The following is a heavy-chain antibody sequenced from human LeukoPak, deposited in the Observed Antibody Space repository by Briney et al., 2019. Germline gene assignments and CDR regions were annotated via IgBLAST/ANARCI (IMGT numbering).Heavy chain of an antibody. Sequence: SETLSLTCSVSGASINTYYWTWIRQPPGKGLEWIGYVHYSGSTDYNPSLKSRVTISVDTSKNQFSLTLSSVTAADTAVYFCARNWGSTVTAYDYWGQGTLVTVSS. D-gene: IGHD4-17*01. CDR1: GASINTYY. CDR3: ARNWGSTVTAYDY. CDR2: VHYSGST. J-gene: IGHJ4*02. V-gene: IGHV4-59*12.